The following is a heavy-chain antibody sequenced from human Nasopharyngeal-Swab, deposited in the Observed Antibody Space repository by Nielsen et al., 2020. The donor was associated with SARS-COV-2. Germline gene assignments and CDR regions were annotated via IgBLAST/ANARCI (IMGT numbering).Heavy chain of an antibody. Sequence: GESLKISCAASGFIFSTSAIHWVRQASGKGLEWVGRIGDKDHNYATTYGASVQGRFTISRDDSKNTAFLQMDSLKTEDTALYYCTTDFYFDYWDQGTLVTVSS. CDR1: GFIFSTSA. J-gene: IGHJ4*02. V-gene: IGHV3-73*01. CDR3: TTDFYFDY. CDR2: IGDKDHNYAT.